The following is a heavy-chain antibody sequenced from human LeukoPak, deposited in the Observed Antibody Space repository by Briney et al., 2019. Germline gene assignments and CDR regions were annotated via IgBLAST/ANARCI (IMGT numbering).Heavy chain of an antibody. V-gene: IGHV1-46*01. CDR2: INPSGGST. CDR1: GYTFTSYY. Sequence: ASVKVSCKASGYTFTSYYMQWVRQAPGQGLEWMGIINPSGGSTSYAQKFQGRVTMTRDTSTSTAYMELRSLRSDDTAVYCCARAAEYYDFWSALFDYWGQGTLVTVSS. J-gene: IGHJ4*02. D-gene: IGHD3-3*01. CDR3: ARAAEYYDFWSALFDY.